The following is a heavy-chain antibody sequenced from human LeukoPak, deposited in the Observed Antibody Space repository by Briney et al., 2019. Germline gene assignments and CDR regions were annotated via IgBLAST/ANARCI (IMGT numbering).Heavy chain of an antibody. Sequence: PGGSLRLSCAASGFTFSNYAMNWVRQAPGKGLEWVSAITGSGGSTFYADSAKGRFTISRDNSKNTLYLQMNSLRAEDSAVYYCAKGWYYYGSGSYVFDYWGQGTLVTVSS. CDR2: ITGSGGST. D-gene: IGHD3-10*01. V-gene: IGHV3-23*01. CDR3: AKGWYYYGSGSYVFDY. CDR1: GFTFSNYA. J-gene: IGHJ4*02.